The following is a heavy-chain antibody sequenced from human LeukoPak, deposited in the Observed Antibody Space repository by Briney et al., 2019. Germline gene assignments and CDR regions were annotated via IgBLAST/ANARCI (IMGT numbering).Heavy chain of an antibody. J-gene: IGHJ4*02. CDR3: VWGFWSGPLY. Sequence: ASVKVSCKASGYTFTSYYMHWVRQAPGQGLEWMGIINPSGGSTSYAQKFQGRVTITRNTSISTAYMELSSLRSEDTAVYYCVWGFWSGPLYWGQGTLVTVSS. D-gene: IGHD3-3*01. V-gene: IGHV1-46*01. CDR2: INPSGGST. CDR1: GYTFTSYY.